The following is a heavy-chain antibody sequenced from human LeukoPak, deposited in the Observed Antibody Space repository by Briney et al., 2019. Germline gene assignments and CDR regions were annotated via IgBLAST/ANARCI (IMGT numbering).Heavy chain of an antibody. CDR2: ISGSGGST. CDR3: AKDRVINSYGSTPKADY. CDR1: GFIFSSYA. Sequence: LPGGSLRLSCAASGFIFSSYAMSWVRQAPGKGLEWVSAISGSGGSTYYADSVKGRFTISRDNSKNTLYLQMNSLRAEDTAVYYCAKDRVINSYGSTPKADYWGQGTLVTVSS. D-gene: IGHD5-18*01. J-gene: IGHJ4*02. V-gene: IGHV3-23*01.